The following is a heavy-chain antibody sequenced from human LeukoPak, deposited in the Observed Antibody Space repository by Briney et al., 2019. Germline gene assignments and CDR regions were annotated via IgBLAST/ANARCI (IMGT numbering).Heavy chain of an antibody. CDR3: ARDAKYYYGSRTFFFFEY. CDR2: VDTSGTT. D-gene: IGHD3-10*01. Sequence: SETLSLTCTVSGGSFTSYYWSWIRQPAGKGLEWIGHVDTSGTTNYNPSLKSRVTMSTDTSKNQFSLKLSSVTAADTAIYYCARDAKYYYGSRTFFFFEYWGQGTLLTVSS. V-gene: IGHV4-4*07. CDR1: GGSFTSYY. J-gene: IGHJ4*02.